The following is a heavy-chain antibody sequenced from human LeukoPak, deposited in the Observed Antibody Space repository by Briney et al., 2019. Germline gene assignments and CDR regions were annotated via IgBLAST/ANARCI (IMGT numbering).Heavy chain of an antibody. Sequence: GESLKISCKGSGYSFTNYWIGWVCQMPGKGLEWMEIIYPGDSDTRYSPSFQGQVTISGGKSISTAYLQWSSLKASDTAMYYCARLHEYSSSSYYFDYWGQGTLVTVSS. J-gene: IGHJ4*02. CDR3: ARLHEYSSSSYYFDY. CDR1: GYSFTNYW. D-gene: IGHD6-6*01. CDR2: IYPGDSDT. V-gene: IGHV5-51*01.